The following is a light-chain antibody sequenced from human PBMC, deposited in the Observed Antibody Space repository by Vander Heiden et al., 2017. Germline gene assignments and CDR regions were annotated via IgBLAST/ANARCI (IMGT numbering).Light chain of an antibody. J-gene: IGKJ4*01. Sequence: IQLTQSPSSLSASVGDRVTITCRASQGISSYLAWYQQKPGIAPKRLIYAASTLQSGFPSRFSGSGSGTDFTLTISSLQPEDFATYFCQPLNSYPLTFGGGTKVEIK. CDR3: QPLNSYPLT. V-gene: IGKV1-9*01. CDR1: QGISSY. CDR2: AAS.